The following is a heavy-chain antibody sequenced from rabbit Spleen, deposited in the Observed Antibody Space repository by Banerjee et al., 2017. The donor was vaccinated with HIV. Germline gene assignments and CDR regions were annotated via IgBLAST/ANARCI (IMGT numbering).Heavy chain of an antibody. Sequence: QEQLVESGGGLVQPEGSLTLTCTASGFSLSNYWMCWVRQAPGKGPEWIARVNTGSGSTNYASWAKGRFTISKTSSTTVTLQTTSLTAADTATYFCTRYFNLWGPGTLVTVS. CDR1: GFSLSNYW. CDR2: VNTGSGST. CDR3: TRYFNL. J-gene: IGHJ4*01. V-gene: IGHV1S45*01.